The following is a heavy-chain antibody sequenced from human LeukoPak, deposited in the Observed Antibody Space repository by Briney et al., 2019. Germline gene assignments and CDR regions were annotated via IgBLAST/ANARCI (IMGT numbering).Heavy chain of an antibody. CDR3: ARRYDSSGYYPLRAFDI. CDR1: YW. D-gene: IGHD3-22*01. J-gene: IGHJ3*02. V-gene: IGHV5-51*01. Sequence: YWSWIRQPPGKGLEWMAIIYPGDSDTRYSPSFQGQVTISADKSISTAYLQWSSLKASDTAMYYCARRYDSSGYYPLRAFDIWGQGTMVTVSS. CDR2: IYPGDSDT.